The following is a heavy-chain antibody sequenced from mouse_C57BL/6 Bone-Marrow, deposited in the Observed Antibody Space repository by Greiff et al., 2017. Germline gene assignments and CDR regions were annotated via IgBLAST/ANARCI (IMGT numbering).Heavy chain of an antibody. D-gene: IGHD1-1*01. Sequence: QLKESGPELVKPGASVKISCKASGYTFTDYYINWVKQRPGQGLEWIGWIFPGSGSTYYNEKFKGKATLTVDKSSSTAYMLRSSLTSEDSAVYFCARAATVDYFDYWGQGTTLTVSS. CDR1: GYTFTDYY. J-gene: IGHJ2*01. V-gene: IGHV1-75*01. CDR3: ARAATVDYFDY. CDR2: IFPGSGST.